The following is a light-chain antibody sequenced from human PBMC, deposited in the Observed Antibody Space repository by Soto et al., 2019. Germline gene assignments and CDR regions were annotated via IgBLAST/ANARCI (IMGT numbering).Light chain of an antibody. CDR2: KAS. V-gene: IGKV1-5*03. CDR3: QYRGS. J-gene: IGKJ1*01. Sequence: DIQMTQSPSTLSASIGDRVTITCRASQNINSWLAWYQQKPGKAPKLLIYKASSLESGVPSRFSGSGSGTEFTLTISSLQPDDLATDYCQYRGSFGQGTKVEIK. CDR1: QNINSW.